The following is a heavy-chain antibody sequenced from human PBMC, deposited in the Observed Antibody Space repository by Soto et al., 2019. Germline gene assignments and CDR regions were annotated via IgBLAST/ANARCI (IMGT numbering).Heavy chain of an antibody. CDR3: ARDRGNYDYSNYYFDY. Sequence: EVQLVESGGGLVKPGGSLRLSCAASGFTFSSYSMNWVRQAPGKGLEWVSSISSSSSYIYYADSVKGRFTISRDNAKNSLYLQMNSLRAEDTAVYYCARDRGNYDYSNYYFDYWGQGTLITVSS. CDR1: GFTFSSYS. D-gene: IGHD4-4*01. J-gene: IGHJ4*02. V-gene: IGHV3-21*01. CDR2: ISSSSSYI.